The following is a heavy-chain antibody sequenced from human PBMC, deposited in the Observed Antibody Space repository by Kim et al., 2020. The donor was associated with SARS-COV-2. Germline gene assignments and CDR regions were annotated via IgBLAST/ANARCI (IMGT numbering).Heavy chain of an antibody. D-gene: IGHD5-18*01. Sequence: SETLSLTCAVYGGSFSGYYWSWIRQPPGKGLEWIGEINHSGSTNYNPSLKSRVTISVDTSKNQFSLKLSSVTAADTAVYYCARGRRGYSYGQTFDYWGQGTLVTVSS. CDR3: ARGRRGYSYGQTFDY. J-gene: IGHJ4*02. V-gene: IGHV4-34*01. CDR1: GGSFSGYY. CDR2: INHSGST.